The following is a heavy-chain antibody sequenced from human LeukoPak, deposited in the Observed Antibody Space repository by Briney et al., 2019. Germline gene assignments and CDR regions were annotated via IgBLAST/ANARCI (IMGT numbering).Heavy chain of an antibody. Sequence: PSETLSLTCTVSGGSISSSIYYWGWTRQPPGKGLEWVGYIYYSWSTYYNPSHKGRVTISVETAKNQFSLKLSSVTAADTAVYYCASARELYYYGSGRRDNWFDPWGQGTLVTVSS. D-gene: IGHD3-10*01. CDR3: ASARELYYYGSGRRDNWFDP. J-gene: IGHJ5*02. CDR1: GGSISSSIYY. CDR2: IYYSWST. V-gene: IGHV4-30-4*01.